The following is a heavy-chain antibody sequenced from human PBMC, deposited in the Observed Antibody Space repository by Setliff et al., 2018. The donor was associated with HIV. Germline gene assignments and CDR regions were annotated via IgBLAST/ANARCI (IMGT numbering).Heavy chain of an antibody. CDR3: AARNSGNPTRHFDY. D-gene: IGHD3-10*01. Sequence: SETLSLTCAVYGGSFSGYYWSWIRQPSGKGLEWIGSISHSGSTFYNPSLRSRVTISVDTSQDQFSLRLTSVTAADTAVYYCAARNSGNPTRHFDYWGQGTLVTVSS. CDR1: GGSFSGYY. J-gene: IGHJ4*02. V-gene: IGHV4-34*01. CDR2: ISHSGST.